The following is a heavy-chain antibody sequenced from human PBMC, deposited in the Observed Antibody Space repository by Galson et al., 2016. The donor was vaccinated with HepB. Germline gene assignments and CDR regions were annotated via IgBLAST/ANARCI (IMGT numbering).Heavy chain of an antibody. CDR2: IYYSGST. J-gene: IGHJ5*02. Sequence: LSLTCSVSGGSISDYHWSWIRQPPGKGLEWIGYIYYSGSTNYNPSLKSRVIISIETSKNQFSLKLTSVTAADTALYYCVRGYYDYAWGSYYDAWGQGTLVTVSS. V-gene: IGHV4-59*01. D-gene: IGHD3-16*01. CDR1: GGSISDYH. CDR3: VRGYYDYAWGSYYDA.